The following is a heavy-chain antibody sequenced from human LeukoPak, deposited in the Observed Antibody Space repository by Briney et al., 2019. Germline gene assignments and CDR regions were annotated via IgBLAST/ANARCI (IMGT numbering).Heavy chain of an antibody. D-gene: IGHD2/OR15-2a*01. CDR3: ARHRAPTVIVWFDP. V-gene: IGHV4-39*01. CDR2: IYYSGST. J-gene: IGHJ5*02. Sequence: SETLSLTCTVSGGSISSSSYHWGWIRQPPGKGLEWIGSIYYSGSTYYNPSLKSRVTISVDTSKNQFSLKLSSVTAADTAVYYCARHRAPTVIVWFDPWGQGTLVTVSS. CDR1: GGSISSSSYH.